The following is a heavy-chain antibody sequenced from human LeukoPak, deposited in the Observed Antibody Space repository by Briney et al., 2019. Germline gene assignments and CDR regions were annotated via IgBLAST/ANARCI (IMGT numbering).Heavy chain of an antibody. D-gene: IGHD6-19*01. J-gene: IGHJ4*02. Sequence: QPGGSLRLSCAASGFTFSTYEMNWVRQAPGKGLEWVSGISGSGGSTDYADSVKGRFTISRDNSKNTLYLQMNSLRAEDTAVYYCAKDRVQWLATLFDYWGQGTLVTVSS. CDR1: GFTFSTYE. CDR3: AKDRVQWLATLFDY. V-gene: IGHV3-23*01. CDR2: ISGSGGST.